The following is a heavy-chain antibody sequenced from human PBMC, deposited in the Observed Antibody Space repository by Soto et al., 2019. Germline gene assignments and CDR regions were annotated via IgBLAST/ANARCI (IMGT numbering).Heavy chain of an antibody. J-gene: IGHJ6*02. D-gene: IGHD3-10*01. Sequence: PGESLKISCKGSGYSFTSYWIGWVRQMPVKGLEWMGIIYPGDSDTRYSPSFQGQVTISADKSISTAYLQWSSLKASDTAMYYCARQYYYGPYYYYYGMDVWGQGTTVTVSS. V-gene: IGHV5-51*01. CDR1: GYSFTSYW. CDR2: IYPGDSDT. CDR3: ARQYYYGPYYYYYGMDV.